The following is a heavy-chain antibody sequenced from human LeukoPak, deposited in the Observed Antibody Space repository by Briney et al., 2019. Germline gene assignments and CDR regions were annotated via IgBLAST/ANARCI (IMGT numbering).Heavy chain of an antibody. Sequence: GRSLRLSCAASGFTFSSYGMHWVRQAPGKGLEYVSAISSNGGSTYYANSVKGRFTISRDNSKNTLYLQMGSLRAEDMAVYYCARGEGILTGSFDYWGQGTLVTVSS. D-gene: IGHD3-9*01. CDR2: ISSNGGST. V-gene: IGHV3-64*01. CDR3: ARGEGILTGSFDY. CDR1: GFTFSSYG. J-gene: IGHJ4*02.